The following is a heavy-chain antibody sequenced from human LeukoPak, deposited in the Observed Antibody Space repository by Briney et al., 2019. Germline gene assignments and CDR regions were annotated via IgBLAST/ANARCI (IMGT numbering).Heavy chain of an antibody. CDR1: GFTFSTYA. D-gene: IGHD2-15*01. CDR3: ARRGTTYCTVDSCHPNWFDP. V-gene: IGHV3-23*01. Sequence: GGSLRLSCAASGFTFSTYAMTWVRQAPGKGLEWVSLISDSGANKHYADSVKGRFTISRDNSKNTVSLQMNSLRAEDTAVYYCARRGTTYCTVDSCHPNWFDPWGQGTLVTVSS. CDR2: ISDSGANK. J-gene: IGHJ5*02.